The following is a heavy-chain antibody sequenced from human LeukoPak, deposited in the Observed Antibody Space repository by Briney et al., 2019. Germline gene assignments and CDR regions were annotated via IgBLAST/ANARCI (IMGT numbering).Heavy chain of an antibody. CDR2: ISGSGGST. D-gene: IGHD3-3*01. V-gene: IGHV3-23*01. J-gene: IGHJ4*02. Sequence: GGSLRLSCAASGFTFSSYAMSWVRRAPGKGLEWVSAISGSGGSTYYADSVKGRFTISRDNSKNTLYLQMNSLRAEDTAVYYCASVYGERSITIFGVVKDYWGQGTLVTVSS. CDR1: GFTFSSYA. CDR3: ASVYGERSITIFGVVKDY.